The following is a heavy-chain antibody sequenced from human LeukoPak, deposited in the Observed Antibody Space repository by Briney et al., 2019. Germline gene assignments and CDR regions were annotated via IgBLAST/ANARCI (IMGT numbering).Heavy chain of an antibody. Sequence: SETLSLTCAVYGGSFSGYYWSWIRQPPGKGLEWIGYVYYSGSTNYNSSLKSRVTISVDTSKNQSSLNLSSVTAADTAVYCCARMTDYYGMDVWGQGTTVTVSS. J-gene: IGHJ6*02. V-gene: IGHV4-34*11. CDR3: ARMTDYYGMDV. CDR1: GGSFSGYY. CDR2: VYYSGST.